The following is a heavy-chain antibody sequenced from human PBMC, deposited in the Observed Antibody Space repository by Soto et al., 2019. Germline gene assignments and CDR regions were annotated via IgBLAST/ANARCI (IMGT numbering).Heavy chain of an antibody. CDR3: AGRIAAAGTTYYYYGMDV. CDR2: INHSGST. Sequence: SETLSLTCAVYGGSFSGYYWSWIRQPPGKGLEWIGEINHSGSTNYNPSLKSRVTISVDTSKNQFSLKLSSVTAADTAVYYCAGRIAAAGTTYYYYGMDVWGQGTTVTVS. D-gene: IGHD6-13*01. V-gene: IGHV4-34*01. CDR1: GGSFSGYY. J-gene: IGHJ6*02.